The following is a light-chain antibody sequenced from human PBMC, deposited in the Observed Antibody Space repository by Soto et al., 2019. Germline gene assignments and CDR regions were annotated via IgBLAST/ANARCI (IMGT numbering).Light chain of an antibody. V-gene: IGLV1-47*01. CDR3: AVWDDRLSALV. CDR2: RNN. Sequence: QSVVTQPPSASGTRGQRVFSSCSGIISNVERNFVYWYQQFPRTAPKLLVYRNNQRPAGVPERFAGSKSATSASLAISGRRSQDEADYHCAVWDDRLSALVCGGGTTLTVL. CDR1: ISNVERNF. J-gene: IGLJ2*01.